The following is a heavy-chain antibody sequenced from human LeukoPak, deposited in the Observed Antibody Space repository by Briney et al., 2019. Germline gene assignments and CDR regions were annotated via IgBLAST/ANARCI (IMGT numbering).Heavy chain of an antibody. CDR2: ISVYNGNT. CDR3: ARAVSFSGSAVTGGAH. Sequence: ASVKVSCKASGYTFTSYGISWVRQAPGQGLEWIGWISVYNGNTIYAQKLQGRVTMTTDTSTSTAYMELRSLQSDDAAVYYCARAVSFSGSAVTGGAHWGQGTLVTVSS. CDR1: GYTFTSYG. J-gene: IGHJ4*02. V-gene: IGHV1-18*01. D-gene: IGHD6-19*01.